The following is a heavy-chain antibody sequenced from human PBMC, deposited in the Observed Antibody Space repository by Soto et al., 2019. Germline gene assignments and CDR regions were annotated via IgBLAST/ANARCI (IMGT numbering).Heavy chain of an antibody. CDR2: MNPNSGNT. V-gene: IGHV1-8*01. J-gene: IGHJ5*02. D-gene: IGHD2-8*01. CDR3: VMAPYLILSSPRWFDP. Sequence: ASVKVSCKASGYTFTSYDINWVRQATGQGLEWMGWMNPNSGNTGYAQKFQGRVTMTRNTSISTAYMELSSLRSEDTAVYYCVMAPYLILSSPRWFDPWGQGTLVTVSS. CDR1: GYTFTSYD.